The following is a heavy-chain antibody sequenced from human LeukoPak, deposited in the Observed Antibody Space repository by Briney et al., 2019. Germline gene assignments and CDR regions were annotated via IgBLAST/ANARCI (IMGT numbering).Heavy chain of an antibody. CDR2: IIPIFGIA. V-gene: IGHV1-69*04. D-gene: IGHD4-11*01. J-gene: IGHJ6*02. CDR1: GGTFSSYA. Sequence: ASVKVSCKASGGTFSSYAISWVRQAPGQGLEWMGRIIPIFGIANYAQKFQGRVPITADKSTSTAYMELSSLRSEDTAVYYCARDRTDYSNLYYGMDVWGQGTTVTVSS. CDR3: ARDRTDYSNLYYGMDV.